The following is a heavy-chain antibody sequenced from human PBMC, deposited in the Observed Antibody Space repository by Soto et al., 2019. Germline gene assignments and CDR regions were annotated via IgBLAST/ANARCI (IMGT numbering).Heavy chain of an antibody. CDR1: GFSLSTGVG. J-gene: IGHJ4*02. Sequence: SGPTLVNPTQTLPLTCTFSGFSLSTGVGVGWIRQPPGKALEWLAVIFWDNDKRYSPSLRNRLTITKVASKDQVVLTMTDMDPVDTGTYSCARLYYFDRSGYLRPLDSWGQATLVTVSS. CDR3: ARLYYFDRSGYLRPLDS. CDR2: IFWDNDK. V-gene: IGHV2-5*02. D-gene: IGHD3-22*01.